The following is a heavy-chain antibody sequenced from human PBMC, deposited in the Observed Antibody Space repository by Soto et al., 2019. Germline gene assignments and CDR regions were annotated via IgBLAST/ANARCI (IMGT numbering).Heavy chain of an antibody. D-gene: IGHD3-16*02. J-gene: IGHJ4*02. V-gene: IGHV3-23*01. CDR3: AKDYRDFDY. CDR1: GFTFSSYA. Sequence: EVQLLESGGGLVQPGGSLRLSCAASGFTFSSYAMSWVRQAPGKGLEWVSAITGSAGSTYFADSVEGRFTISRDNSKNTLFLQMHSPRAEDTAVYYCAKDYRDFDYWGQGTLVTVSS. CDR2: ITGSAGST.